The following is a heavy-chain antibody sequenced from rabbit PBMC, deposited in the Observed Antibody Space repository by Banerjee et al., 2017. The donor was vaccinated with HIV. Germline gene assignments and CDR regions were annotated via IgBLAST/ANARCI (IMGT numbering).Heavy chain of an antibody. CDR2: IYAGSSDNT. CDR1: GFDFSPYW. Sequence: QSLEESGGDLVKPGASLTLTCTASGFDFSPYWMSWVRQAPGKGLEWIGTIYAGSSDNTYYASWAKGRFTISKTSSTTVTLQMTSLTAADTAIYFCARNSGGDISIRLDLWGPGTLVTVS. CDR3: ARNSGGDISIRLDL. J-gene: IGHJ3*01. D-gene: IGHD1-1*01. V-gene: IGHV1S40*01.